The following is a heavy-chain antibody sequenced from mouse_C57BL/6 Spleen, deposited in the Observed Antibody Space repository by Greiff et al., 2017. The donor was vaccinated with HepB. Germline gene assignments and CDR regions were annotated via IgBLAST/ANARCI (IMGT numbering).Heavy chain of an antibody. CDR1: GYTFTDYY. V-gene: IGHV1-76*01. CDR3: ARGGTGD. CDR2: IYPGSGNT. J-gene: IGHJ2*01. D-gene: IGHD3-3*01. Sequence: VQLKESGAELVRPGASVKLSCKASGYTFTDYYINWVKQRPGQGLEWIARIYPGSGNTYYNEKFKGKATLTAEKSSSTAYMQLSSLTSEDSAVYFCARGGTGDWGQGTTLTVSS.